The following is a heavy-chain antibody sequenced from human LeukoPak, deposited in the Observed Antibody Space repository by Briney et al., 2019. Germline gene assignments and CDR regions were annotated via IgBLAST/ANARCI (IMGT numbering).Heavy chain of an antibody. CDR3: ARERGWLQFPDAFDI. CDR1: GFTVSAYA. D-gene: IGHD5-24*01. J-gene: IGHJ3*02. CDR2: IYDDNT. V-gene: IGHV3-23*01. Sequence: GVSLRLSCAASGFTVSAYAMAWVRQAPGKGLEWVSTIYDDNTYYADSVKGRFAISTDNSKNTLYLQMNSLRVEDTAVYYCARERGWLQFPDAFDIWGQGTMVTVSS.